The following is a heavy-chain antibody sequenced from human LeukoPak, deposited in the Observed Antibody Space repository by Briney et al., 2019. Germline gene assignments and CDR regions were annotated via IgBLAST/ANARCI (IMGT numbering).Heavy chain of an antibody. CDR1: GVSLSTTE. J-gene: IGHJ5*02. CDR2: ILGIESVR. V-gene: IGHV3-48*03. CDR3: VKVWLLDP. D-gene: IGHD5-12*01. Sequence: GGTQRLSCAASGVSLSTTEINWVPQAPGKGLEWVSYILGIESVRNYADSVKGRFTISIDHANNSVFLHMSSLKAEDTAFYYCVKVWLLDPWGQGTLVSVSS.